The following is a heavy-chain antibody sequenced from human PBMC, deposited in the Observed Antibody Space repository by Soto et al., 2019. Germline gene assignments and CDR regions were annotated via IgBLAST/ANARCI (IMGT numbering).Heavy chain of an antibody. V-gene: IGHV3-23*01. D-gene: IGHD1-26*01. Sequence: PGGSLRLSCAASGFSFRSNAMTWVRQAPGKGLEWVSTISGSGSSTFHAYSVRGGFTFAGDISKNTLLMQMNSPTAEDTAVYYCAKADGGINTHLDSWGQGTLVTVSS. CDR1: GFSFRSNA. J-gene: IGHJ4*02. CDR2: ISGSGSST. CDR3: AKADGGINTHLDS.